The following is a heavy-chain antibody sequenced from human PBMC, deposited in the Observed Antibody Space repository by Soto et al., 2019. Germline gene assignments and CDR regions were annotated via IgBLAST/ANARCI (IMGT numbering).Heavy chain of an antibody. CDR1: GYTFTSYG. V-gene: IGHV1-18*01. CDR3: ASWERSWYSRGVDY. D-gene: IGHD6-13*01. J-gene: IGHJ4*02. CDR2: ISAYNGNT. Sequence: QVQLVQSGAEVKKPGASVKVSCKASGYTFTSYGISWVRQAPGQGLEWMGWISAYNGNTNYAQKLQGRVTMTTDTXXSTAYMELRSLGSDDTAVYYCASWERSWYSRGVDYWGQGALVTVSS.